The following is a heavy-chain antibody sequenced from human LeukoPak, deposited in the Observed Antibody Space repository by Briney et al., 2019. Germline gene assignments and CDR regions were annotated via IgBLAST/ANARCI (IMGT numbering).Heavy chain of an antibody. CDR3: ERDRRVNCDSEDY. V-gene: IGHV3-7*01. Sequence: GGSLRLSCLASGLNFNTTWMTWVRQAPGKGLEWVANIKQEGRDKYYVDSVEGRFTISRDNAKSSLSLQMNRLRVEDTAVYYCERDRRVNCDSEDYWGQGTLLTVSS. J-gene: IGHJ4*02. CDR2: IKQEGRDK. D-gene: IGHD1-20*01. CDR1: GLNFNTTW.